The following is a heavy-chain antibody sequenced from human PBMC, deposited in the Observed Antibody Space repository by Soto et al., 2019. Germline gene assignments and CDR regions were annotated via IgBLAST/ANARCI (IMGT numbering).Heavy chain of an antibody. D-gene: IGHD6-13*01. CDR3: AXDQXSXWYEIDY. Sequence: EVQLLESGGGLVQPGGSLRLSCAASGFTFSNYAVTWVRQAPGKGLEWVSTISGSGGSTYYADSVKGRFTISRDNSKNTLYLQMNSLRAEDTAVYYCAXDQXSXWYEIDYWGQGTLVTVSS. J-gene: IGHJ4*02. CDR2: ISGSGGST. CDR1: GFTFSNYA. V-gene: IGHV3-23*01.